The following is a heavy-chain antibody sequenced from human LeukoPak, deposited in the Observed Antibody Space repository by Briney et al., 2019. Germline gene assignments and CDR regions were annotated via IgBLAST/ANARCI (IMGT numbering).Heavy chain of an antibody. J-gene: IGHJ4*02. Sequence: GESLKISCMGSGYSFTSYWIGWVRQMPGKGLEWMGIIYPGDSDTRYSPSFQGQVTISADKSISTAYLQWSSLKASDTAMYYCARPLKGYGDYVYHFDYWGQGTLVTVSS. CDR3: ARPLKGYGDYVYHFDY. D-gene: IGHD4-17*01. V-gene: IGHV5-51*01. CDR2: IYPGDSDT. CDR1: GYSFTSYW.